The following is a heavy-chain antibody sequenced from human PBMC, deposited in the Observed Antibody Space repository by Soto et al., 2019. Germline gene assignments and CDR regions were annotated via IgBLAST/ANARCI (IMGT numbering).Heavy chain of an antibody. V-gene: IGHV1-18*01. J-gene: IGHJ6*02. Sequence: GASVKVSCKASGYTFTSYGISWVRQAPGQGLEWMGWISAYNGNTNYAQKLQGRVTMTTDTSTSTAYMGLRSLRSDDTAVYYCARAPPYGSSFYPSKTKYYYYGMDVWGQGTTVTVSS. CDR3: ARAPPYGSSFYPSKTKYYYYGMDV. CDR2: ISAYNGNT. CDR1: GYTFTSYG. D-gene: IGHD6-6*01.